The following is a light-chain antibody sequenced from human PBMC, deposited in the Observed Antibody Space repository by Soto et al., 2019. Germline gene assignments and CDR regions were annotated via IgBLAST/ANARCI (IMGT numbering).Light chain of an antibody. V-gene: IGKV3-11*01. J-gene: IGKJ1*01. Sequence: EIVLTQSPATLSLSPGERATLSCRASQSVSSYLAWYQQKPGQAPRLLIYDASNRATGIPARFSGSGSGTDFTLTISSLEPEDFAVYYCQQYDNALWTFGQGTKVDIK. CDR1: QSVSSY. CDR3: QQYDNALWT. CDR2: DAS.